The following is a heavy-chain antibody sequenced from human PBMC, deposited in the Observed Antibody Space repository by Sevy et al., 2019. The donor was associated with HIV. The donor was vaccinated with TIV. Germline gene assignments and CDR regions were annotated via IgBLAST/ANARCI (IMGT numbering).Heavy chain of an antibody. Sequence: SETLSLTCTVSGGSVSSGGHYWGWVRQPPGKGLEWIGYIHYSGNTNYNPSLKSRVTISVDTSKGKFSLKLSSVTAAETAVYYCARDRIFAVGFNGMDVWGQGTTVTVSS. CDR3: ARDRIFAVGFNGMDV. V-gene: IGHV4-61*08. D-gene: IGHD3-3*02. CDR2: IHYSGNT. CDR1: GGSVSSGGHY. J-gene: IGHJ6*02.